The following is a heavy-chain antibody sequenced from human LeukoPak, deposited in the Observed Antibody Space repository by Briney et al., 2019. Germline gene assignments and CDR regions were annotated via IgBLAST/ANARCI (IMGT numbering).Heavy chain of an antibody. Sequence: GGSLRLSCVASGFTFNTYGMNWFRQAPGKGLEWISYISSSSATIYYADSVKGRFTISRDNAKNSLYLQMNSLRAEDTAVYYCARGRDLFDSWGQGTLVIVSS. J-gene: IGHJ4*02. CDR3: ARGRDLFDS. V-gene: IGHV3-48*04. CDR1: GFTFNTYG. CDR2: ISSSSATI.